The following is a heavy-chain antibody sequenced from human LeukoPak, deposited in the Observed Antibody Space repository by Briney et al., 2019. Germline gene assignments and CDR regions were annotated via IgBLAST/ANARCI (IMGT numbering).Heavy chain of an antibody. D-gene: IGHD3-22*01. V-gene: IGHV4-34*01. J-gene: IGHJ4*02. CDR3: ARLSRRYYDSRAFDY. CDR1: GGSFIGCD. Sequence: SETLSLTCAVYGGSFIGCDWNWIRQPPGKGREWIGDINHSGSTNYNPSLKSRVTISVDTSKNQFSLKLSSVTAADTAVYYCARLSRRYYDSRAFDYWGQGTLVTVSS. CDR2: INHSGST.